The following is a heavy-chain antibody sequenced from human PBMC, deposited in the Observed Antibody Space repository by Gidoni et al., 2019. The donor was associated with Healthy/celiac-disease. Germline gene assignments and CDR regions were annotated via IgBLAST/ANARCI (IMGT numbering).Heavy chain of an antibody. J-gene: IGHJ4*02. CDR2: ISYDGSTK. V-gene: IGHV3-30*18. CDR1: GFTLSSYG. CDR3: ANAYCSGGSCYYDY. D-gene: IGHD2-15*01. Sequence: VQLVESGGGVVKPGRSMRRACAACGFTLSSYGIRCVRLAPGKGLEWVAVISYDGSTKYYAAYVQCPFTIAISKSKNTLYLQMISLRAEDTAVYYCANAYCSGGSCYYDYWGQGTLVTVSS.